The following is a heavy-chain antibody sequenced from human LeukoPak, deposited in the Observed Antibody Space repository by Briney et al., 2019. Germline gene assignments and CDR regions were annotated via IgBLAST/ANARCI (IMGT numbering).Heavy chain of an antibody. V-gene: IGHV5-51*01. CDR1: GYSFTNYW. CDR2: IFPSDSDT. Sequence: GESLKISCKSSGYSFTNYWIDWVRQMPGKCLEWMRIIFPSDSDTRYSPSYQGQVTISADKSISTAYLQWSSLKASDTAMYYCARKQTAVGSACDNWGQGSLVTVSS. J-gene: IGHJ4*02. D-gene: IGHD6-13*01. CDR3: ARKQTAVGSACDN.